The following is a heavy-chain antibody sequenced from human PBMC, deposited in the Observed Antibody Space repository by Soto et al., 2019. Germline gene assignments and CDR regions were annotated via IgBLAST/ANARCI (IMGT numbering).Heavy chain of an antibody. D-gene: IGHD1-1*01. CDR1: GYTFTNYG. Sequence: QVQLVQSGAEVKKPGASVKVSCKASGYTFTNYGISWVRQAPGQELEWMGWISAYNGDTNYAQRVRGRVTMTTDTYTTTAYMELRTLTSDDTAMYYCARDSLGTETTAWLDPWGQGTLVTVSS. J-gene: IGHJ5*02. V-gene: IGHV1-18*04. CDR2: ISAYNGDT. CDR3: ARDSLGTETTAWLDP.